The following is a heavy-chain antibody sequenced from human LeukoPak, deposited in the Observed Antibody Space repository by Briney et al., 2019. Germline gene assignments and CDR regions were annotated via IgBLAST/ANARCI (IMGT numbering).Heavy chain of an antibody. CDR3: AGDLLYGSGRPIDY. V-gene: IGHV4-4*07. CDR2: IYTSGST. D-gene: IGHD3-10*01. Sequence: SETQSLTCNVSGGSISSYYWNWIRQSAGKGLEWIGRIYTSGSTSYNPSLKSRVTMSVDTSKNLFSLKLSSVTAADTAVYYCAGDLLYGSGRPIDYWGQGTLVTVSS. CDR1: GGSISSYY. J-gene: IGHJ4*02.